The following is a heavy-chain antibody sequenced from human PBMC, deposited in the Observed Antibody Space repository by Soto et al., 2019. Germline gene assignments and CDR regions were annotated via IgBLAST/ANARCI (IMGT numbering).Heavy chain of an antibody. Sequence: PGGSLRLSCAAFGFTYRSYDMHWVRQVAGKGLEWVSSLGGAGAREYAESVKGRFVISRDNANSLYLQMDSLRAGDTAIYYCTRASFGVGMDLWGQGTPVTSP. CDR2: LGGAGAR. D-gene: IGHD3-10*01. CDR3: TRASFGVGMDL. CDR1: GFTYRSYD. J-gene: IGHJ6*02. V-gene: IGHV3-13*01.